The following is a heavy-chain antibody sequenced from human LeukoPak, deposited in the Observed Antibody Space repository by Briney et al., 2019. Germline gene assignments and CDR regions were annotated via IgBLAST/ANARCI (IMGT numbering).Heavy chain of an antibody. CDR1: GFTFSSYG. Sequence: PGGSLRLSCAASGFTFSSYGMHWVRQAPGKGLEWVAVISYDGSNKYYADSVKGRFTISRDNSKNTLYLQMNSLRAEDTAVYYCAKDQVVVPPPSSMDVWGQGTTVTVSS. J-gene: IGHJ6*02. V-gene: IGHV3-30*18. CDR2: ISYDGSNK. CDR3: AKDQVVVPPPSSMDV. D-gene: IGHD2-15*01.